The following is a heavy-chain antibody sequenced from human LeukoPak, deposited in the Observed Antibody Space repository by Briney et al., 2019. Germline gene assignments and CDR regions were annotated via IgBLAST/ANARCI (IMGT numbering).Heavy chain of an antibody. CDR2: INPNSGGT. CDR3: ARCFVRGVNPILGSYGMDV. J-gene: IGHJ6*02. CDR1: GYTFTGYY. V-gene: IGHV1-2*02. Sequence: AASVKVSCKASGYTFTGYYMHWVRQAPGQGLEWMGWINPNSGGTNYAQKFQGRVTMTRDTSISTAYMEPSRLRSDDTAVYYCARCFVRGVNPILGSYGMDVWGQGTTVTVSS. D-gene: IGHD3-10*02.